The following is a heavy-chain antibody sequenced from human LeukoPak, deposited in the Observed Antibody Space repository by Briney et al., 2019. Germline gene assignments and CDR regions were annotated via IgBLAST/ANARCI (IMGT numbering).Heavy chain of an antibody. CDR3: ATDRGATTWFDP. V-gene: IGHV4-59*01. CDR1: GGSISSYY. J-gene: IGHJ5*02. CDR2: AYYSGST. Sequence: SETLSLTCTVSGGSISSYYWSWIRQPPGKGLEWIGYAYYSGSTNYNPSLKSRVTISVDTSKNQFSLRLSSVTAADTAVYYCATDRGATTWFDPWGQGTLVTVSS. D-gene: IGHD1-26*01.